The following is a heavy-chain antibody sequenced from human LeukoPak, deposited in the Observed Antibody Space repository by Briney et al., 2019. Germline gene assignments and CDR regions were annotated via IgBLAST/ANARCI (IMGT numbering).Heavy chain of an antibody. CDR2: INPSNGGT. CDR1: GYAFSGYY. Sequence: ASVKVSCKASGYAFSGYYMHWVRQAPGQGLEWMGWINPSNGGTNYAQNFQGRVTMTRDTSISTAYMELSSLTSDDTAVYYYARGPTYYDSSGYRLEYWGQGTLVTVSS. D-gene: IGHD3-22*01. CDR3: ARGPTYYDSSGYRLEY. V-gene: IGHV1-2*02. J-gene: IGHJ4*02.